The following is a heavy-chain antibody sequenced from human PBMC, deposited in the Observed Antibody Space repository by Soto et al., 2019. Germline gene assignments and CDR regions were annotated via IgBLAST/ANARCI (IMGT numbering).Heavy chain of an antibody. J-gene: IGHJ5*02. CDR1: GGSFSGYY. Sequence: QVQLQPWGAGLLKPSGTLSLTCAVYGGSFSGYYWSWIRQPPGKGLEWIGEINHSGSTNYNPSLKSRVTISVDTSKNQFSLKLSSVTAADTAVYYCARVRRLMVPHIVPNKINWFDPWGQGTLVTVSS. CDR3: ARVRRLMVPHIVPNKINWFDP. V-gene: IGHV4-34*01. CDR2: INHSGST. D-gene: IGHD2-8*01.